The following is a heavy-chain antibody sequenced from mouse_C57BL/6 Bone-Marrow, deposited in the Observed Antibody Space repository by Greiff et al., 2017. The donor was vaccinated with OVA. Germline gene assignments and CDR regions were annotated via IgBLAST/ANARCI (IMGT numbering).Heavy chain of an antibody. D-gene: IGHD2-4*01. J-gene: IGHJ3*01. CDR1: GFSLTSYA. CDR3: ARNKAYDYDSFAY. V-gene: IGHV2-9-1*01. Sequence: VKLMESGPGLVAPSQRLSITCTVSGFSLTSYAISWVRQPPGKGLEWLGVIWTGGGTNYNSALKSRLSISKDNSKSQVFLKMNSLQTDDTARYYCARNKAYDYDSFAYWGQGTLVTVSA. CDR2: IWTGGGT.